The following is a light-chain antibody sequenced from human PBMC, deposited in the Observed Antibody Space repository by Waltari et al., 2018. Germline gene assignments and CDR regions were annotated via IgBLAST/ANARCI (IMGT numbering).Light chain of an antibody. Sequence: HSALAQPASVSGSPGQSITISCTGTSSDVGGYNYVSWYQQHPGKAPRLIIYDVNNRPSGVSNRFSVSKSGNTASLTISGLQAEDEADYYCSSFTRTNSWVFGGGTKLTVL. CDR1: SSDVGGYNY. CDR3: SSFTRTNSWV. J-gene: IGLJ3*02. V-gene: IGLV2-14*03. CDR2: DVN.